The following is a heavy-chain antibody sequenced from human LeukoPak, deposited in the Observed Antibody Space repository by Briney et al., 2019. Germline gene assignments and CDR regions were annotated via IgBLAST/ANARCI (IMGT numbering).Heavy chain of an antibody. CDR2: ISGDGVT. Sequence: GGSLRLSCAASEFSFSSYDMSWVRQTLEKGLEWVSPISGDGVTFYADSVKGRFTISRDKSKNTLYLQMNSLRTDDTAIYYCAKGPNFGSWRAVHYWGQGSLVTVSS. CDR1: EFSFSSYD. V-gene: IGHV3-23*01. J-gene: IGHJ4*02. CDR3: AKGPNFGSWRAVHY. D-gene: IGHD3-10*01.